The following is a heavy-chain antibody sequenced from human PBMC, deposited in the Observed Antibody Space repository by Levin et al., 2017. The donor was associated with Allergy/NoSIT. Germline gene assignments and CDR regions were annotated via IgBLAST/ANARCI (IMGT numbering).Heavy chain of an antibody. CDR3: ARQWLEPHAGYYYGMDV. D-gene: IGHD1-1*01. Sequence: GESLKISCKGSGYSFTSYWIGWVRQMPGKGLEWMGIIYPGDSDTRYSPSFQGQVTISADKSISTAYLQWSSLKASDTAMYYCARQWLEPHAGYYYGMDVWGQGTTVTVSS. CDR1: GYSFTSYW. CDR2: IYPGDSDT. V-gene: IGHV5-51*01. J-gene: IGHJ6*02.